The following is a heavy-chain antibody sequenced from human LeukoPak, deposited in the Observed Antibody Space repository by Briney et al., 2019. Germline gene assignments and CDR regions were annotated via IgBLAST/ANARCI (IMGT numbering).Heavy chain of an antibody. Sequence: GGSLRLSCATSGFTLTNYAMHWVRQPAGEGLEWVSALGTAGDTFYPGSVEGRFSISRDNAKKSLFLQMNSLRVEDTAIYYCARQSTPHGNFDYWGQGTLVTVSS. CDR3: ARQSTPHGNFDY. CDR1: GFTLTNYA. V-gene: IGHV3-13*01. J-gene: IGHJ4*02. CDR2: LGTAGDT. D-gene: IGHD5-24*01.